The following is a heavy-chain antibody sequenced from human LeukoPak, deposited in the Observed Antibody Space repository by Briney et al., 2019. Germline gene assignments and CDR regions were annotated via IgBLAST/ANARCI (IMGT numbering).Heavy chain of an antibody. D-gene: IGHD5-18*01. CDR1: GFTLRSYE. V-gene: IGHV3-48*03. CDR3: ARDAAMAPGVYYYYMDV. J-gene: IGHJ6*03. CDR2: LSTSGTTI. Sequence: QTGGSLRLSCVVSGFTLRSYEMNWVRQAPGKGLEWISYLSTSGTTIYYADSVKGRFTISRDNAKNSLYLQMNSLRVEDTAVYFCARDAAMAPGVYYYYMDVWGKGTTVTISS.